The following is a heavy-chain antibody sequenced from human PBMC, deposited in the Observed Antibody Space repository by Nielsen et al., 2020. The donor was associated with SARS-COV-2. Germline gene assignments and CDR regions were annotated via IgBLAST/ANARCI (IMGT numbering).Heavy chain of an antibody. V-gene: IGHV4-59*01. J-gene: IGHJ6*02. CDR2: IYYSGST. D-gene: IGHD4-17*01. Sequence: RQAPGKGLEWIGYIYYSGSTTYSPSLKTRVAISVDTSKNQFSLKLSSVTAADTAVYYCARVMNGDYDDYYGMDVWGQGTTVTVSS. CDR3: ARVMNGDYDDYYGMDV.